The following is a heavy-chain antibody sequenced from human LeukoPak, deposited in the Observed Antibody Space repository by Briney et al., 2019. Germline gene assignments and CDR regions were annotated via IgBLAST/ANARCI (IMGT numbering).Heavy chain of an antibody. Sequence: PGGSLRLSCAASGFTFSSYAMSWVRQAPGKGLEWVSAISGSGGSTYYADSVKGRFTISRDNSKNTLYLQMNSLRAEDTAVHYCAKDDEVDFGTDYWGQGTLVTVSS. CDR2: ISGSGGST. D-gene: IGHD3/OR15-3a*01. CDR3: AKDDEVDFGTDY. V-gene: IGHV3-23*01. CDR1: GFTFSSYA. J-gene: IGHJ4*02.